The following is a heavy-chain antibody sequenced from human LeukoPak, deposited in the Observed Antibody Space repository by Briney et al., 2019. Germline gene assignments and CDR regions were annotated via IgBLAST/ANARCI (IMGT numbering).Heavy chain of an antibody. J-gene: IGHJ2*01. D-gene: IGHD3-10*01. Sequence: GGSLRLSCAASGFTFSSYGMHWVRQAPGKGLEWVAVIWYDGSNKYYADSVKGRFTISRDNSKNTLYLQMNSLRAEDTAVYYCARGSLWFGELRDWYFDLWGRGTLVTVSS. V-gene: IGHV3-33*01. CDR1: GFTFSSYG. CDR3: ARGSLWFGELRDWYFDL. CDR2: IWYDGSNK.